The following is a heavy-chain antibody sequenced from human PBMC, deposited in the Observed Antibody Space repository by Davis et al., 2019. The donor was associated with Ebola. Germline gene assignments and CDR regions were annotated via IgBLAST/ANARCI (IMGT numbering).Heavy chain of an antibody. CDR2: KYVKSKWYN. CDR1: GDSVPSAG. J-gene: IGHJ6*02. Sequence: PSETLSLTCVISGDSVPSAGWHWIRQSPSRGVEWLGRKYVKSKWYNDYAVSVKSRITINPDTSKNQFSLQLNSVTPEDTAVYYCVRAWGRIGMGVWGQGTTVTVSS. D-gene: IGHD1-26*01. V-gene: IGHV6-1*01. CDR3: VRAWGRIGMGV.